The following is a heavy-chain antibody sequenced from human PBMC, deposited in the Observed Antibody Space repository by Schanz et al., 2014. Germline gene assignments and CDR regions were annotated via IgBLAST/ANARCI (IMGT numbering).Heavy chain of an antibody. V-gene: IGHV1-46*01. CDR2: INPSGVST. CDR3: ARGGAYRSPSPVFYFDY. CDR1: GYTFTGHH. D-gene: IGHD6-6*01. J-gene: IGHJ4*02. Sequence: QVQLVQSGAEVKKPGASVKVSCKASGYTFTGHHMHWVRQAPGQGLEWMGWINPSGVSTSSAQEFQGRVTMTRDTSTSTLQMELSSLRSEDTAVYYCARGGAYRSPSPVFYFDYWGQGTLVTVSS.